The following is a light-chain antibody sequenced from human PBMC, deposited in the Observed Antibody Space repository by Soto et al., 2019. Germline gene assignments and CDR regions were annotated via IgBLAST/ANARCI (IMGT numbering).Light chain of an antibody. J-gene: IGLJ1*01. V-gene: IGLV1-44*01. CDR1: SSNIGSNS. CDR3: GVWDDSVNVRYL. Sequence: QPVLTQPPSASGTPGQRVTISCSGSSSNIGSNSVNWYQQVPGTAPKILIYSNSQRPSGVPDRFSGSKSGTSGSLAISGLQSEDEADYYCGVWDDSVNVRYLFGTGTKLTVL. CDR2: SNS.